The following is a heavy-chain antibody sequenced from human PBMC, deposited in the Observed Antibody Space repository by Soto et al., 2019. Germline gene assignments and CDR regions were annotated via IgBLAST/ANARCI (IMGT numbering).Heavy chain of an antibody. CDR1: GYTFTSYY. V-gene: IGHV1-46*01. CDR3: ARGRLEEDGYSEPRPEFTYYFDY. CDR2: INPSGGST. D-gene: IGHD4-4*01. J-gene: IGHJ4*02. Sequence: QVQLVQSGAEVKKPGASVKVSCKASGYTFTSYYMHWVRQAPGQGLEWMGIINPSGGSTSYAQKFQGRVTMTRDTSTSTVYMELSSLRSEDTAVYYCARGRLEEDGYSEPRPEFTYYFDYWGQGTLVTVSS.